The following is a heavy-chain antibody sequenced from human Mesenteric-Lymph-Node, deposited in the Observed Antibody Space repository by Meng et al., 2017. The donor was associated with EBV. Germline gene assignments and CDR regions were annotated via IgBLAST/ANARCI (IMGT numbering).Heavy chain of an antibody. CDR1: DGSVSSGSYY. J-gene: IGHJ4*02. CDR2: IYYSGST. Sequence: QGELEAPGPGLVKPSETLSLTCTVSDGSVSSGSYYWSWIRQPPGKGLEWIGYIYYSGSTNYNPSLKSRVTISVDTSKNQFSLKLSSVTAADTAVYYCARLDRWELLRGLVYWGQGTLVTVSS. CDR3: ARLDRWELLRGLVY. D-gene: IGHD1-26*01. V-gene: IGHV4-61*01.